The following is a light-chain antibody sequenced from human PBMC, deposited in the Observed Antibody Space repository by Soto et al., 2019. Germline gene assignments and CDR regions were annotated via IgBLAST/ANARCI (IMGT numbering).Light chain of an antibody. V-gene: IGKV1-39*01. CDR1: QGISTY. J-gene: IGKJ1*01. CDR3: QQSYSTTWT. Sequence: DIQMTQSPSSLSASVGDRVTITCRASQGISTYLNWYQQKPGKAPKLLIYAASSLQSGVPSRFSGSGSETDFTLTISSLQPEDFATYSCQQSYSTTWTFGQRTK. CDR2: AAS.